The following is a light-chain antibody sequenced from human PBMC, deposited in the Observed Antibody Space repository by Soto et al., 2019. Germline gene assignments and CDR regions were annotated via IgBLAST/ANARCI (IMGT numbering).Light chain of an antibody. CDR3: QQRGNWPLT. J-gene: IGKJ5*01. CDR2: DAS. CDR1: QSVSTY. Sequence: EIVLTQSPATLSVSPGERATLSCWASQSVSTYLAWYQQKPGQAPRLLIYDASNRATDIPARFSGSGSGTDFTLTISSLEPEDFAVYYCQQRGNWPLTFGQGTRLEIK. V-gene: IGKV3-11*01.